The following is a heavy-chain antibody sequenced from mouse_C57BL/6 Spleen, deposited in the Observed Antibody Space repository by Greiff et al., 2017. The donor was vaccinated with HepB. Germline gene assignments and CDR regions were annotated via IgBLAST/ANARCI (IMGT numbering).Heavy chain of an antibody. CDR2: IDPEDGET. CDR1: GFNIKDYY. Sequence: VQLQQSGAELVKPGASVKLSCTASGFNIKDYYMHWVKQRTEQGLEWIGRIDPEDGETKYAPKFQGKATITADTYSNTAYLQLSSLTSEDTAVYYCARGIITTVGAKDAMDYWGQGTSVTVSS. J-gene: IGHJ4*01. CDR3: ARGIITTVGAKDAMDY. D-gene: IGHD1-1*01. V-gene: IGHV14-2*01.